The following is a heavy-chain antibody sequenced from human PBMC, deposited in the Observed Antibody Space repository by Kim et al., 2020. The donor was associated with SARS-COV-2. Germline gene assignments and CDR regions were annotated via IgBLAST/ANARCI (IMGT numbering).Heavy chain of an antibody. CDR1: GGSISSSSYY. D-gene: IGHD6-6*01. V-gene: IGHV4-39*01. J-gene: IGHJ4*02. Sequence: SETLSLTCTVSGGSISSSSYYWGWIRQPPGKGLEWIGSIYYSGSTYYNPSLKSRVTISVDTSKNQFSLKLSSVTAADTAVYYCARRSIAARAFDYWGQGTLVTVSS. CDR3: ARRSIAARAFDY. CDR2: IYYSGST.